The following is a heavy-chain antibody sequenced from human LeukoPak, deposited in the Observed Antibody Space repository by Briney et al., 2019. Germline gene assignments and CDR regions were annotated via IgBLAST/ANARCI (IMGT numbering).Heavy chain of an antibody. V-gene: IGHV1-2*02. Sequence: ASVKVSCKASGYTFIGYYMHWVRQAPGQGLEWMGWINPNSGGTNFAQKFQGRVTMTRDTSISTAYMELSRLRSDDTAVYYCASGTSYDQDYYYYMDVWGKGTTVTISS. CDR1: GYTFIGYY. J-gene: IGHJ6*03. D-gene: IGHD1-26*01. CDR2: INPNSGGT. CDR3: ASGTSYDQDYYYYMDV.